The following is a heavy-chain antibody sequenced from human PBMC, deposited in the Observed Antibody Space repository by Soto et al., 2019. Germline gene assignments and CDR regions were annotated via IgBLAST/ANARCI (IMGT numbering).Heavy chain of an antibody. Sequence: QVQLVESGGGVVQPGRSLRLSCAASGFTFRTYGMHWVRQAPGKGLEWVAFMSYDGTKKYYADSVKGRFTISRDNSKDTLYLQMNSLRAEDTAVYYCAKSHSSSYYYCDYWGRGTLVTVSS. V-gene: IGHV3-30*18. J-gene: IGHJ4*02. D-gene: IGHD6-13*01. CDR2: MSYDGTKK. CDR1: GFTFRTYG. CDR3: AKSHSSSYYYCDY.